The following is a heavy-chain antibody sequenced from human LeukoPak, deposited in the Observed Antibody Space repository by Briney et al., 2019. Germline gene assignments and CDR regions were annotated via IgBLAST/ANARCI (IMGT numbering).Heavy chain of an antibody. CDR1: GFTFSSYW. V-gene: IGHV3-74*01. J-gene: IGHJ4*02. CDR3: ARGGHDGSGYRRGFLNY. D-gene: IGHD3-22*01. CDR2: IASDGSST. Sequence: GGSLRLSCAASGFTFSSYWMNWVRQAPGKGLVWVSRIASDGSSTTYADSVKGRFSISRDNAKNTLYLQMNNLRAEDTAVYYCARGGHDGSGYRRGFLNYWGQGTLVTVSS.